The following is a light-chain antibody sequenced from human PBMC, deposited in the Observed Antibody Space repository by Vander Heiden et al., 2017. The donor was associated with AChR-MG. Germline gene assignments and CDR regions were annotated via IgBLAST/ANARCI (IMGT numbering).Light chain of an antibody. CDR2: RND. J-gene: IGLJ2*01. V-gene: IGLV1-47*01. CDR1: RSNIGIDF. CDR3: AAWDDSLTVL. Sequence: QSVLTQPPSVSGTPGRSVTISCSGGRSNIGIDFVYWYHLLPGTAPRLRLSRNDQRPSGVPDRFSGSKSGTSASLAISGLRSEDEGDYYCAAWDDSLTVLFGGGTKLTVL.